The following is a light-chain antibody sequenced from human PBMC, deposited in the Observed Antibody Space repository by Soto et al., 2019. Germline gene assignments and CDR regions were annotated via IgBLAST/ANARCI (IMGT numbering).Light chain of an antibody. Sequence: EIVLTQSPDTLSLSPGERATLSCRASQSVSSSYLAWYQQKPGQAPRLLIYGASSRATGIPDRFSASGSGTDFTLTISGLEPEDFAVYYCQQYRSSLITYGQGTRLETK. CDR2: GAS. V-gene: IGKV3-20*01. CDR1: QSVSSSY. J-gene: IGKJ5*01. CDR3: QQYRSSLIT.